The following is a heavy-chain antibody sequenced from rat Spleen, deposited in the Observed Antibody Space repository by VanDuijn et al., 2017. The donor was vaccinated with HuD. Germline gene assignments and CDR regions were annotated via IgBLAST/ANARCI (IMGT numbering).Heavy chain of an antibody. V-gene: IGHV2-47*01. Sequence: QVQLKESGPGLVQPSRTLSLTCTVSGFSLTSYGVSWIRQPPGKGLEWMGVRWRHGGIDSNSAIKSRLSISRDTSKSQVFLKMNSLQTEDTAMYFCARGSVFFDYWGQGVMVTVSS. CDR2: RWRHGGI. J-gene: IGHJ2*01. CDR3: ARGSVFFDY. CDR1: GFSLTSYG.